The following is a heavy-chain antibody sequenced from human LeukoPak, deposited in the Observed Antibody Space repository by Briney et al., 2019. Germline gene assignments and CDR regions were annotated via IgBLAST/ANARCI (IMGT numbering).Heavy chain of an antibody. Sequence: SETLSLICTVSGGSISSYYWSWIWQPPGMAPEWIGDIDDSGRTNYKSSLKSRVTISIDTSKSQFSLKQSSVTAADTAVYYCARGRSSGNSYAVDIWGQGTLVTVSS. CDR3: ARGRSSGNSYAVDI. V-gene: IGHV4-59*01. D-gene: IGHD1-14*01. J-gene: IGHJ3*02. CDR2: IDDSGRT. CDR1: GGSISSYY.